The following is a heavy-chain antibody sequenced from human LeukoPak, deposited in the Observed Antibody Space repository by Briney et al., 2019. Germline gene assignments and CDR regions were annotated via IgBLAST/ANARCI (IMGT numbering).Heavy chain of an antibody. CDR1: GYTFTGYY. V-gene: IGHV1-2*02. J-gene: IGHJ4*02. Sequence: ASVKVSCKASGYTFTGYYMHWVRQAPGQRLGWMGWINPNGADTNYAQKFQGRVTMTRDTSISTAYVELSRLRSDDTALYYCARDFTGLLPPSYYFDYWGQGTLVTVSS. CDR3: ARDFTGLLPPSYYFDY. D-gene: IGHD2-15*01. CDR2: INPNGADT.